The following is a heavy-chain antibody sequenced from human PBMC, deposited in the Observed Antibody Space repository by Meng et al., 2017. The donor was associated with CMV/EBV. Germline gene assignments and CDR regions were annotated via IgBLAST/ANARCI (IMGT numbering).Heavy chain of an antibody. D-gene: IGHD6-6*01. CDR2: ITSDGSST. J-gene: IGHJ6*02. CDR1: GFTFSSYW. V-gene: IGHV3-74*01. CDR3: ARDQVTPGFYYSSSSTQYGMDV. Sequence: GESLKISCAASGFTFSSYWMHWVRQAPGKGLVWVSRITSDGSSTSYADSVKGRFTISRDNAKNTLYLQMNSLRAEDTAVYYCARDQVTPGFYYSSSSTQYGMDVWGQGTTVTVSS.